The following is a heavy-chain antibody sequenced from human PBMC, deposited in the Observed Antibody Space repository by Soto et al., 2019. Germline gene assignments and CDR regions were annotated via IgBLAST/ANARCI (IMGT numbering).Heavy chain of an antibody. V-gene: IGHV5-51*01. J-gene: IGHJ6*02. Sequence: RGESLKISCKGSGYDFGSYWIVWVRQMPGKGLEWMGIIYPYDSDTIYSPSFQGQATISADQSISTAYLQWTSLKASDTATYYCARVPGTTLAAYGLDVWAQGTTVTVSS. CDR1: GYDFGSYW. D-gene: IGHD1-7*01. CDR3: ARVPGTTLAAYGLDV. CDR2: IYPYDSDT.